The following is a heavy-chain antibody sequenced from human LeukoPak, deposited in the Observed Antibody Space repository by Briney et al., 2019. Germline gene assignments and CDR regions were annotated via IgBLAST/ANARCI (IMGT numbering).Heavy chain of an antibody. CDR1: GDSINSNSYF. CDR3: ARVSLVRGAPDYYFDY. J-gene: IGHJ4*02. CDR2: IYTSGST. Sequence: SETLSLTCTVSGDSINSNSYFWGWIRQPPGKGLEWIGRIYTSGSTNYNPSLKSRVTMSVDTSKNQFSLKLSSVTAADTAVYYCARVSLVRGAPDYYFDYWGQGTLVTVSS. D-gene: IGHD3-10*01. V-gene: IGHV4-39*07.